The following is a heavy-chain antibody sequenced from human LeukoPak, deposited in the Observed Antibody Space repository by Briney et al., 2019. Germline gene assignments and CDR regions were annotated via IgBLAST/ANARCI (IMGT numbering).Heavy chain of an antibody. CDR1: GYTFTSFD. D-gene: IGHD3-22*01. J-gene: IGHJ4*02. CDR3: ARCYDSSGYYYFDY. Sequence: ASVKVSCKPSGYTFTSFDINWVRQATGQGLEWMGWMNPNSDNTGYAQKFQGRVTITRNTSISTAYMELSSLRSEDTAVYYCARCYDSSGYYYFDYWGQGTLVTVSS. V-gene: IGHV1-8*03. CDR2: MNPNSDNT.